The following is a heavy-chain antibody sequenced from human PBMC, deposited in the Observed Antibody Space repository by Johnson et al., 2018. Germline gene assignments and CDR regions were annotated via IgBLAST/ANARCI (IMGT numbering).Heavy chain of an antibody. Sequence: QVQLVQSGAEVTKPGASVKVSCKASGYTFTHYFMHWVRQAPGQGLEWVGIINPSTGVTNNAQRFYDRVTMTSDTSTSTVYMEGRSLRSEDTAVYYCARGSGSAYYYAMDVWGQGTTVTVSS. J-gene: IGHJ6*02. CDR1: GYTFTHYF. CDR3: ARGSGSAYYYAMDV. D-gene: IGHD1-26*01. V-gene: IGHV1-46*01. CDR2: INPSTGVT.